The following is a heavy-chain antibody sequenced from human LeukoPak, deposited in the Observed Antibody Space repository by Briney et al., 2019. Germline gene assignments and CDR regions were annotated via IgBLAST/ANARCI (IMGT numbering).Heavy chain of an antibody. CDR2: IYTSGST. CDR1: GYSISGGYY. Sequence: SETLSLTCTVSGYSISGGYYWGWIRQPPGKGLDWIGRIYTSGSTNYNPSLKSRVTMSVDTSKNQFSLKLSSVTAADTAVYYCARDTYNYGSSAYYFDYWGQGALVTVSS. V-gene: IGHV4-38-2*02. J-gene: IGHJ4*02. D-gene: IGHD5-18*01. CDR3: ARDTYNYGSSAYYFDY.